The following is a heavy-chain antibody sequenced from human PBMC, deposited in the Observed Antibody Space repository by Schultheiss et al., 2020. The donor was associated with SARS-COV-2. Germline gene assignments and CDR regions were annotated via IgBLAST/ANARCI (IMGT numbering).Heavy chain of an antibody. CDR2: IYPGDSDT. CDR3: ARGEGGYSGYPNYYYGMDV. CDR1: GYSFTSYW. D-gene: IGHD5-12*01. Sequence: GESMKISCKGSGYSFTSYWIGWVRQMPGKGLEWMGIIYPGDSDTRYSPSFQGQVTISADKSISTAYLQWSSLKASDTAMYYCARGEGGYSGYPNYYYGMDVWGQGTTVTVSS. J-gene: IGHJ6*02. V-gene: IGHV5-51*01.